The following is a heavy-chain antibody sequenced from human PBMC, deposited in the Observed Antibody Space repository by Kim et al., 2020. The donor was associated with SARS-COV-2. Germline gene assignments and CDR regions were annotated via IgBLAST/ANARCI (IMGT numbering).Heavy chain of an antibody. CDR3: AIDRGGKWLVPTDY. D-gene: IGHD6-19*01. CDR1: GFTFSSYG. Sequence: GGSLRLSCVASGFTFSSYGMHWVRQAPGKGLEWVAVIWYDGSNKYYADSVKGRFTISRDNSKNTLYLQMNSLRAEDTAVYYCAIDRGGKWLVPTDYWGQGTLVTVSS. V-gene: IGHV3-33*01. CDR2: IWYDGSNK. J-gene: IGHJ4*02.